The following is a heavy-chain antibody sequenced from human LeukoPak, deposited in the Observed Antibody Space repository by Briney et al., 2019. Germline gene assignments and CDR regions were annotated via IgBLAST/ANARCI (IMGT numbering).Heavy chain of an antibody. D-gene: IGHD2-2*01. Sequence: SETLSLTCTVSGGPISSHYWSWIRQPPGKGLEWIGYIYYSGSTNYNPSLKSRVTISVDTSKNQFSLTLSSVTAADTAVYYCARVSYYCSSTSCYSEFDPWGQGTLVTVSS. CDR1: GGPISSHY. CDR2: IYYSGST. V-gene: IGHV4-59*11. J-gene: IGHJ5*02. CDR3: ARVSYYCSSTSCYSEFDP.